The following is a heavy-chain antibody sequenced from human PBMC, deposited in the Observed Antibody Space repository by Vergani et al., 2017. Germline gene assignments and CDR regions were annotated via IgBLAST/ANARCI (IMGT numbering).Heavy chain of an antibody. CDR2: IYHSGST. J-gene: IGHJ6*02. Sequence: QVQLQESGPGLVKPSETLSLTCAVSGYSISSGYYWGWIRQPPGKGLEWIGSIYHSGSTYYNPSLKSRVTISVDTSKNQFSLKLSSVTAADTAVYYCARAIPSESSSSSPYYYYGMDVWGQGTTVTVSS. D-gene: IGHD6-6*01. CDR3: ARAIPSESSSSSPYYYYGMDV. V-gene: IGHV4-38-2*01. CDR1: GYSISSGYY.